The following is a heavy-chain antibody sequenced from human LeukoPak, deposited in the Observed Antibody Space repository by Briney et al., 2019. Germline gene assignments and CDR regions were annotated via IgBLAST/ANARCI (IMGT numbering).Heavy chain of an antibody. Sequence: PSETLSLTCAVYGGSFSGYYWSWVRQPPGKGLDCIGEINHSGSTNYNPSLKSRVTISVDTSKNQFSLKLSSVTAADTAVYYCARGYSSRYYYYYYYTDVWGKGTTVTVSS. J-gene: IGHJ6*03. D-gene: IGHD4-11*01. CDR3: ARGYSSRYYYYYYYTDV. V-gene: IGHV4-34*01. CDR1: GGSFSGYY. CDR2: INHSGST.